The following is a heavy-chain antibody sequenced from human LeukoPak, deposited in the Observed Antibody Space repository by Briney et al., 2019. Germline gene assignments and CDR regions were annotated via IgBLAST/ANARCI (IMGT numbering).Heavy chain of an antibody. D-gene: IGHD3-22*01. CDR3: ARENYYDSSGYYYFNWFDP. V-gene: IGHV1-69*04. J-gene: IGHJ5*02. CDR2: IIPILGIA. CDR1: GGTFSSYA. Sequence: SVKVSCKASGGTFSSYAISWVRQAPGQGLEWMGRIIPILGIANYAQKFKGRVTITADKSTSTAYMEMSSLRSEDTAVYYCARENYYDSSGYYYFNWFDPWGQGTLVTVSS.